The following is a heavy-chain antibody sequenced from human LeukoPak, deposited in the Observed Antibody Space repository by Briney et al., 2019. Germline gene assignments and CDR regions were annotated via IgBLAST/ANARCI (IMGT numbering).Heavy chain of an antibody. Sequence: SETLSLTCAVYGGSFSGYYWSWIRQPPGKGLEWIGEINHSGSTNYNPSLKSRVTISVDTSKNQFSPKLSSVTAADTAVYYCARAFIAVAGNTPPDYWGQGTLVTVSS. CDR1: GGSFSGYY. D-gene: IGHD6-19*01. CDR3: ARAFIAVAGNTPPDY. J-gene: IGHJ4*02. V-gene: IGHV4-34*01. CDR2: INHSGST.